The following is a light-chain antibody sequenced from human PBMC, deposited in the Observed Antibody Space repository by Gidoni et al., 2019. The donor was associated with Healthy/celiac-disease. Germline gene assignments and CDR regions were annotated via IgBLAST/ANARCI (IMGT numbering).Light chain of an antibody. V-gene: IGKV3-20*01. CDR3: QQYGSSFWT. CDR1: QRVSSSY. CDR2: GAS. Sequence: EIVLTHSPGTLSLSPGERATPSCRSSQRVSSSYLAWYQQKPGQAPRLLIYGASSRATGIPDRFSGSGSGTDFTLTISRLEPEDFAVYYCQQYGSSFWTFGQGTKVEIK. J-gene: IGKJ1*01.